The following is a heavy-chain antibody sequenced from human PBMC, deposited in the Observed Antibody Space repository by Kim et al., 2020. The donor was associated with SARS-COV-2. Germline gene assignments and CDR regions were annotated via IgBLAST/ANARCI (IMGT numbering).Heavy chain of an antibody. CDR3: ASSWGGRGLLDCSSTSCYWFDP. Sequence: SVKVSCKASGGTFSSYAISWVRQAPGQGLEWMGGIIPIFGTANYAQKFQGRVTITADESTSTAYMELSSLRSEDTAVYYCASSWGGRGLLDCSSTSCYWFDPWGQGTLVTVSS. V-gene: IGHV1-69*13. D-gene: IGHD2-2*01. J-gene: IGHJ5*02. CDR1: GGTFSSYA. CDR2: IIPIFGTA.